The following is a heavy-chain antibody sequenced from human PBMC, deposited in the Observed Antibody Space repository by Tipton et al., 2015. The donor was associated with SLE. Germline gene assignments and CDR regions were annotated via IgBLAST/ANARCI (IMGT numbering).Heavy chain of an antibody. Sequence: SLRLSCAASGFTFSSYSMNWVRQAPGKGLEWVSSISSSSSYIYYADSVKGRFTISRDNAKNSLYLQMNSLRAEDTAVYYCAREGYCSGGSCPFDYWGQGTLVTVSS. V-gene: IGHV3-21*01. J-gene: IGHJ4*02. CDR1: GFTFSSYS. D-gene: IGHD2-15*01. CDR2: ISSSSSYI. CDR3: AREGYCSGGSCPFDY.